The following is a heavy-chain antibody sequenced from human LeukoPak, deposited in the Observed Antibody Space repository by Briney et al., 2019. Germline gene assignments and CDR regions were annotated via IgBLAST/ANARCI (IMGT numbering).Heavy chain of an antibody. D-gene: IGHD1-1*01. V-gene: IGHV1-2*02. CDR1: GYTFTGYY. J-gene: IGHJ6*03. Sequence: ASVKVSCKASGYTFTGYYMHWVRQAPGQGLEWMGWINPNSGGTNYAQKFQGRVTMTRDTSISTAYMELSRLRSEDTAVYYCATATQELERPFYYYYYMDVWGKGTTVTVSS. CDR2: INPNSGGT. CDR3: ATATQELERPFYYYYYMDV.